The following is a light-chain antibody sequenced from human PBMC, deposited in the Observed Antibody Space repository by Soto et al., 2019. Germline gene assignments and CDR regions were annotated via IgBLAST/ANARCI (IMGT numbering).Light chain of an antibody. Sequence: EIVLTQSPGTLFLSPGERATLSCRASQSVSSSYLAWYQQKPGQAPRLLIYGASSRATGIPDRFSGSGSGTDFTLTISRLEPEDFAVYSCQQSGTLPRTFGQGTKVEIK. J-gene: IGKJ1*01. V-gene: IGKV3-20*01. CDR2: GAS. CDR1: QSVSSSY. CDR3: QQSGTLPRT.